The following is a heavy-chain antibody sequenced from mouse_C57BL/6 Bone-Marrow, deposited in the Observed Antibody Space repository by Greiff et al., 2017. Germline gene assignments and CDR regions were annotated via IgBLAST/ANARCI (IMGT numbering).Heavy chain of an antibody. CDR2: INPNNGGT. J-gene: IGHJ4*01. CDR1: GYTFTDYN. Sequence: EVQLQQSGPELVKPGASVKIPCKASGYTFTDYNMDWVKQSHGKSLEWIGDINPNNGGTIYNQKFKGKATLTVDKSSSTAYMELRSLTSEDTAVYYCATYYGSSDYYAMDYWGQGTSVTVSS. V-gene: IGHV1-18*01. D-gene: IGHD1-1*01. CDR3: ATYYGSSDYYAMDY.